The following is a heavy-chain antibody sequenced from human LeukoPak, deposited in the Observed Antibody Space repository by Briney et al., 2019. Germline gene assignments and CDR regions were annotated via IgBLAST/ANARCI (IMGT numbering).Heavy chain of an antibody. D-gene: IGHD3-10*01. CDR1: GFTVSSKY. J-gene: IGHJ5*02. CDR3: ARDVAFYGSGSYYPNWFDP. V-gene: IGHV3-66*01. Sequence: GGSLRLSCAASGFTVSSKYMSWVRQAPGKGLEWVSVIYSGGSTYYADSVKGRFTISRDNSKNTLYLQMYSLRAEDTAVYYCARDVAFYGSGSYYPNWFDPWGQGTLVTVSS. CDR2: IYSGGST.